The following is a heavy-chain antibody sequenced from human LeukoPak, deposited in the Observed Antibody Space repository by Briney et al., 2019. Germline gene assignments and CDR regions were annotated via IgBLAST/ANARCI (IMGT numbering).Heavy chain of an antibody. V-gene: IGHV5-51*01. Sequence: GESLKISCKGPRHSFINYWIAWVRQMPGKGLEWIGIIFSPSFQGQVTISADMSIDTAYLQWSSLRASDTAMYYCARIAGTWYGGIWGQGTLVFVSS. J-gene: IGHJ4*02. CDR2: IF. D-gene: IGHD6-13*01. CDR3: ARIAGTWYGGI. CDR1: RHSFINYW.